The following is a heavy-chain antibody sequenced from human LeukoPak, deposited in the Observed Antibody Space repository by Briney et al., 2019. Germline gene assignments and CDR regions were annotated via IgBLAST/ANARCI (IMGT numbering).Heavy chain of an antibody. J-gene: IGHJ4*02. Sequence: GGSLRLSCLASRFPVNNNVIHWVRQAPGKGLEWVSYISGSSGTINYADSVKGRLTISRDNAKNSLFLQMNGLRVEDTAVYFCARELDYGDYAFDFWGRGTLVTVSS. CDR1: RFPVNNNV. V-gene: IGHV3-48*04. D-gene: IGHD4-17*01. CDR3: ARELDYGDYAFDF. CDR2: ISGSSGTI.